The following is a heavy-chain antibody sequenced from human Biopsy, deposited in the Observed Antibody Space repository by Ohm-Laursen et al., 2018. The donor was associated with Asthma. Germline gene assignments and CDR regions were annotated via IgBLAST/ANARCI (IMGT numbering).Heavy chain of an antibody. Sequence: SETLSLTCTVSGGSISSSSYYWGWIRRPPGKGLEFIGTIYYSGSTYYNPSLKSRVTLSVDASKNHFSLRLSFVTAADTAVYFCARGQGRGIQLWSLDPWGQGILVTVSS. CDR2: IYYSGST. V-gene: IGHV4-39*02. CDR3: ARGQGRGIQLWSLDP. CDR1: GGSISSSSYY. D-gene: IGHD5-18*01. J-gene: IGHJ5*02.